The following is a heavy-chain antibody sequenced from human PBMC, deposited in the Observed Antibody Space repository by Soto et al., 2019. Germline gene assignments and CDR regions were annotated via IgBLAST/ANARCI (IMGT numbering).Heavy chain of an antibody. V-gene: IGHV1-69*13. CDR2: IIPIFGTA. Sequence: SVKVSFKASGGTFSSYAISWVRQAPGQGLEWMGGIIPIFGTANYAQKFQGRVTITADESTSTAYMELSSLRSEDTAVYYCARGVEEEAYYYDSSGPTRGFDPWGQGTLVTVSS. J-gene: IGHJ5*02. D-gene: IGHD3-22*01. CDR1: GGTFSSYA. CDR3: ARGVEEEAYYYDSSGPTRGFDP.